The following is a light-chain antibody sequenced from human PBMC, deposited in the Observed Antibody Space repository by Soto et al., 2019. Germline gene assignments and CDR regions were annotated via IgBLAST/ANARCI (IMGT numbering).Light chain of an antibody. CDR1: QSVSSNY. J-gene: IGKJ1*01. Sequence: EIVLTQSPGTLSLSPGERATLSCRASQSVSSNYLGWYQKKPGQPPRLLIYGGSSRATGIPDRFSGGGSGTDFTLTIIRLEPEDFEVYYCHQYGSSLRTFGQGSKVDIX. CDR3: HQYGSSLRT. CDR2: GGS. V-gene: IGKV3-20*01.